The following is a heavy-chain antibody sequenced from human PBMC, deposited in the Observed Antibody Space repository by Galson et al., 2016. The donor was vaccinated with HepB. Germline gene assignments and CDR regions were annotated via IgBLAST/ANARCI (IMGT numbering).Heavy chain of an antibody. D-gene: IGHD6-6*01. Sequence: SLRLSCAASGFTFSSYGMGWVRQAPGKGLEYISTIARSGTYYADSVKGRFTISRDNSQNTLSVQMNSLRAEDTAIDYCARELGPRHQFDYWGQGTLVTVSS. CDR2: IARSGT. CDR1: GFTFSSYG. J-gene: IGHJ4*02. CDR3: ARELGPRHQFDY. V-gene: IGHV3-23*01.